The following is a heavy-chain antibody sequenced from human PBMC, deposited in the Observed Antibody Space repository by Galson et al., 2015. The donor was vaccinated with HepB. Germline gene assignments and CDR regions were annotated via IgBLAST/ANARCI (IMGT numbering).Heavy chain of an antibody. CDR1: GFTFSTHA. D-gene: IGHD3-10*01. V-gene: IGHV3-23*01. J-gene: IGHJ5*01. CDR2: ISGSIGNT. Sequence: SLRLSCAASGFTFSTHAMSWVRQAPGKGLEWVSAISGSIGNTYYADSVKGRFTISRDNSKNTLYLQMDSLRAEDTAVYYCAKSPRGGVPHLTWFDSWGQGTLVTVSS. CDR3: AKSPRGGVPHLTWFDS.